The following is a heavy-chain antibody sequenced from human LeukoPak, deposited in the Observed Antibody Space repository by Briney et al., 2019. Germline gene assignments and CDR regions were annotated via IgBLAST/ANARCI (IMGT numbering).Heavy chain of an antibody. CDR2: IRYDGSNK. V-gene: IGHV3-30*02. J-gene: IGHJ4*02. D-gene: IGHD2-15*01. CDR1: GFTFSTYG. Sequence: GGSLRLSCAASGFTFSTYGIHWVRQAPGKGLEWVAFIRYDGSNKYYADSVKGRFTISRDNSKNTLYLQMSSLRAEDTAVYYCATDAAYGYDRFDHWGQGTQVTVSS. CDR3: ATDAAYGYDRFDH.